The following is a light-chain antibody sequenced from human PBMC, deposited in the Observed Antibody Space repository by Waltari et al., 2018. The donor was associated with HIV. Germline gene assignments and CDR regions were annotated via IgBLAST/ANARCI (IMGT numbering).Light chain of an antibody. CDR3: QQRFNWLT. CDR1: QNIFRS. J-gene: IGKJ4*01. Sequence: VLTQSPATLSLSPGERATLSCRASQNIFRSLVWYQLKPGRAPRLLIYDASNRTTGIPARFSGSGSGTDFSLTISSLEPEDFAVYYCQQRFNWLTFGGGTKVEIK. V-gene: IGKV3-11*01. CDR2: DAS.